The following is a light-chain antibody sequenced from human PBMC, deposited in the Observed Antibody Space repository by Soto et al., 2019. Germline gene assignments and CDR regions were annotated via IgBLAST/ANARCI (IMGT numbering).Light chain of an antibody. J-gene: IGLJ3*02. CDR2: ENN. CDR1: SSNIGNNY. CDR3: GTWDSSLSARV. Sequence: QSVLTQPPSVSAAPGQKVTISCSGSSSNIGNNYVSWYQQLPGTAPKLLIYENNKRPSGIPDRFSGSKSGTSATLGITRLQTGDEADYYCGTWDSSLSARVFGGGTKLTVL. V-gene: IGLV1-51*02.